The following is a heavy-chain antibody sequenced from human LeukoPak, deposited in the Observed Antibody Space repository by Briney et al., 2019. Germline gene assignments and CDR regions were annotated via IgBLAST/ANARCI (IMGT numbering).Heavy chain of an antibody. CDR3: ARDRWDLGGLDY. CDR2: IYYSGST. CDR1: GGSISSYY. Sequence: SETLSLTCTVSGGSISSYYWSWIRQPPGKGLEWIGYIYYSGSTNYNPSLKSRVTISVDTSKNQFSLKLSSVTAADTAVYYCARDRWDLGGLDYWGQGTLVTVSS. D-gene: IGHD1-26*01. J-gene: IGHJ4*02. V-gene: IGHV4-59*01.